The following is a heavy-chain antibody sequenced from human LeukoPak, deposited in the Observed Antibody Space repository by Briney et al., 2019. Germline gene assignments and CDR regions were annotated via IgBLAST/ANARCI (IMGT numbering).Heavy chain of an antibody. CDR1: GGSFSTNA. CDR2: LIPVFDTG. V-gene: IGHV1-69*13. CDR3: TRDLGYGNGGNY. Sequence: ASVKVSCKASGGSFSTNAISWVRQAPGHGLEWMGALIPVFDTGTYSQKFQDRLTITADQSTSTVYMELSSLTSEDTAVYYCTRDLGYGNGGNYWGQGTLVTVSS. D-gene: IGHD5-18*01. J-gene: IGHJ4*02.